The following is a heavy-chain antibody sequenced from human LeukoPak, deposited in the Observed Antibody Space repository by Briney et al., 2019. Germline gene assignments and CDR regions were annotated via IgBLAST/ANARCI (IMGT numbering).Heavy chain of an antibody. CDR3: ARDADSSSWLGGFDY. CDR2: IISSSTYI. CDR1: GFTFSSYS. J-gene: IGHJ4*02. Sequence: GGSLRLSCAASGFTFSSYSMNWVRQAPGKWLEWVSSIISSSTYIYYADSVKGRFTISRDNAKNSLYLQMNSLRAEDTAVYYCARDADSSSWLGGFDYWGQGTLVTVSS. D-gene: IGHD6-13*01. V-gene: IGHV3-21*01.